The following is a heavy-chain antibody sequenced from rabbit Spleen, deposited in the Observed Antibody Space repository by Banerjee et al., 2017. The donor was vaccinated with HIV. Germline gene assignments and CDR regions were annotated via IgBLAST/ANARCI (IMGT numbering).Heavy chain of an antibody. CDR1: GFDFSRGYD. D-gene: IGHD6-1*01. J-gene: IGHJ4*01. CDR3: ATDIHGYGGFNL. CDR2: IYTGNVKT. V-gene: IGHV1S40*01. Sequence: QQLVESGGGLVKPGASLTLTCKASGFDFSRGYDMCWVRQAPGKGLEWIGCIYTGNVKTYYASWAKGRFTISKTSSTTVTLQMTSLTVADTATYFCATDIHGYGGFNLWGPGTLVTVS.